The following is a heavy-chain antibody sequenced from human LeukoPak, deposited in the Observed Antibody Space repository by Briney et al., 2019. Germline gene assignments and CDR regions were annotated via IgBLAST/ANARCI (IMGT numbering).Heavy chain of an antibody. CDR1: GGSISSSNW. CDR2: IYHSGST. D-gene: IGHD7-27*01. J-gene: IGHJ2*01. Sequence: PSGTLSLTCAVSGGSISSSNWWSWVRQPPGKGLEWIGEIYHSGSTNYNPSLKSRVTISVDKSKNQFSLKLSSVTAADTAVYYCAGPKLGWNWYFDLWGRGTLVTVSS. CDR3: AGPKLGWNWYFDL. V-gene: IGHV4-4*02.